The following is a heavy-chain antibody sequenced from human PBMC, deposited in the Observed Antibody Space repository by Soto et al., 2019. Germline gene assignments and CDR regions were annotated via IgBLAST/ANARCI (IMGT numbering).Heavy chain of an antibody. D-gene: IGHD4-17*01. Sequence: QVQLVQSGAEVKKPGSSVKVSCKASGGTFSSYTISWVRQAPGQGLEWMGRIIPILGIANYAQKFQGRVTITADKSTSPAYMELSSLRSEDTAVYYCARDPLAEDYGGNSGWFDPWGQGTLVTVSS. V-gene: IGHV1-69*08. CDR2: IIPILGIA. CDR1: GGTFSSYT. CDR3: ARDPLAEDYGGNSGWFDP. J-gene: IGHJ5*02.